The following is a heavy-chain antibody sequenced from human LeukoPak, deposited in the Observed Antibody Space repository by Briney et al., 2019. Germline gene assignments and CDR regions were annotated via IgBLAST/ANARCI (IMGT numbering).Heavy chain of an antibody. CDR2: IKQDGSEK. J-gene: IGHJ6*02. Sequence: PGGPLRLSCAASGFTFSSYWMSWVRQAPGKGLEWVANIKQDGSEKYYVDSVKGRFTISRDNAKNSLYLLMNSLRAEDTAVYYCARDRARGYYDFWSGYSDYYYYGMDVWGQGTTVTVSS. CDR3: ARDRARGYYDFWSGYSDYYYYGMDV. CDR1: GFTFSSYW. V-gene: IGHV3-7*01. D-gene: IGHD3-3*01.